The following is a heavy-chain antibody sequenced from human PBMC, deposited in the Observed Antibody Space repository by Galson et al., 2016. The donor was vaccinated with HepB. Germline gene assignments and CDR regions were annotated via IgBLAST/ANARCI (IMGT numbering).Heavy chain of an antibody. D-gene: IGHD1-7*01. CDR1: GFTFSNYA. Sequence: LRLSCATSGFTFSNYAMSWVRQAPGKGLEWIGSIYHSGNTYYNPSLKSRVTISVDTSKNQFSLKLSSVTAADTAVYYCARGDWNYGFDYWGQGTLVTVSS. CDR2: IYHSGNT. CDR3: ARGDWNYGFDY. J-gene: IGHJ4*02. V-gene: IGHV4-38-2*01.